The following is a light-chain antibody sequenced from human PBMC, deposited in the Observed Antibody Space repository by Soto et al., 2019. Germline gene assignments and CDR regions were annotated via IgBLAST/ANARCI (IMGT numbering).Light chain of an antibody. Sequence: EIVMTQSPATLSVSPGDTVTLSCRASQSVRNNLAWYQQKPGQAPRLLIYGASTRATGIPARFSGSGSGTDFTLTISSLQSEDFALYYCQQYNNWPPITLGQGKRLEIK. CDR2: GAS. J-gene: IGKJ5*01. V-gene: IGKV3-15*01. CDR3: QQYNNWPPIT. CDR1: QSVRNN.